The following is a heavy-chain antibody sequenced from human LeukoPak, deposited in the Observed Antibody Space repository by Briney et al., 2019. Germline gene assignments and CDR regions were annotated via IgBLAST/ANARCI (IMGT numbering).Heavy chain of an antibody. Sequence: PWGSLRLSCEAPGFIFDDYVMTWVRQAPGKGLEWVAGISWTGDSRGYADSVKGRFIISRDNAKNSLYLQMNSLRAEDTALYYCAREAGPGGFDLWGQGTLVTFSS. V-gene: IGHV3-20*04. CDR1: GFIFDDYV. D-gene: IGHD3-10*01. J-gene: IGHJ4*02. CDR2: ISWTGDSR. CDR3: AREAGPGGFDL.